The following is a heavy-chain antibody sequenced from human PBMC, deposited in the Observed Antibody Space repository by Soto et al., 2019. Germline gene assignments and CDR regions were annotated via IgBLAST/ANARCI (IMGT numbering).Heavy chain of an antibody. CDR3: VRLYSTSWYYFDY. V-gene: IGHV3-64*01. J-gene: IGHJ4*02. Sequence: PGGSLRLSCAASGFTFNNYAMHWVRQVPGKGLEYVAAISSNGGSTSYANSVRDRFTISRDNSKNTLYLQMGSLRPDDMAVYYCVRLYSTSWYYFDYWGQGALVTVSS. CDR1: GFTFNNYA. D-gene: IGHD6-13*01. CDR2: ISSNGGST.